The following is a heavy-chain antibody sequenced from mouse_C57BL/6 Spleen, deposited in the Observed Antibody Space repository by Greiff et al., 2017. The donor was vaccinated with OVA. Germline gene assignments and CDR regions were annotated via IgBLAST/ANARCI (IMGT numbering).Heavy chain of an antibody. V-gene: IGHV1-54*01. Sequence: QVQLQQSGAELVRPGTSVKVSCKASGYAFTNYLIEWVKQRPGQGLEWIGVINPGSGGTNYNEKFKGKATLTADKSSSTAYMQLSSLTSEDSAVYFCARGDDYGFDYWGQGTTLTVSS. CDR3: ARGDDYGFDY. J-gene: IGHJ2*01. CDR1: GYAFTNYL. CDR2: INPGSGGT. D-gene: IGHD2-4*01.